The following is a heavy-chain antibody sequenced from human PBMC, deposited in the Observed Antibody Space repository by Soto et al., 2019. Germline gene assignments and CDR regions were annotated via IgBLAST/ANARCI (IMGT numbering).Heavy chain of an antibody. CDR1: GFTVSSNY. V-gene: IGHV3-53*01. Sequence: GGSLRLSCAASGFTVSSNYMSWVRQAPGKGLEWVSVIYSGGSTYYADSVNGRFTISRDNSWNTLYLQMNSLRAEDTAVYYCATNGATPIGLFRAFDIWGQGTMVT. CDR3: ATNGATPIGLFRAFDI. J-gene: IGHJ3*02. D-gene: IGHD5-12*01. CDR2: IYSGGST.